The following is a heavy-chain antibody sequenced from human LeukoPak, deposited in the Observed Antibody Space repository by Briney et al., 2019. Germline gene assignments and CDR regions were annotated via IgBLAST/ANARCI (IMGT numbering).Heavy chain of an antibody. CDR2: VYHSGSA. V-gene: IGHV4-30-2*01. J-gene: IGHJ4*02. CDR3: ARGYYGSGSYFDY. CDR1: GGSISSGTYS. D-gene: IGHD3-10*01. Sequence: PSETLSLTCAGSGGSISSGTYSRSSIRQPPGKGLEWIGYVYHSGSAYYNPSLKSRVTISVDTFKNQFSLKLSSVTAADTAVYYCARGYYGSGSYFDYWGQGTLVTVSS.